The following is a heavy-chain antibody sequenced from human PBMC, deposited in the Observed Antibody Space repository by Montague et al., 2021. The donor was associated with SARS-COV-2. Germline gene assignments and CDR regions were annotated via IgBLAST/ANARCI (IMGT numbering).Heavy chain of an antibody. CDR1: GGSLSGYY. Sequence: SETLSLTCAVYGGSLSGYYWCWICQPPGEGLERIAEISHSGSTSYNPTPKSRVTITVDTSTNQYSLKLSSATAADTAVYYCARAPYRLVFVPGSYGMDVWGQGTTVTVSS. D-gene: IGHD6-19*01. CDR3: ARAPYRLVFVPGSYGMDV. CDR2: ISHSGST. V-gene: IGHV4-34*01. J-gene: IGHJ6*02.